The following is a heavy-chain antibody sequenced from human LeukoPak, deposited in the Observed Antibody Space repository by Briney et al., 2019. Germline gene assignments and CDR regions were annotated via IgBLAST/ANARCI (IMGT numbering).Heavy chain of an antibody. D-gene: IGHD3-16*02. J-gene: IGHJ4*02. V-gene: IGHV1-2*02. CDR3: ARDEGIMITFGGVIGYDY. Sequence: ASVKVSCKASGGTFSSYAISWVRQAPGQGLEWMGWINPNSGGTNYAQKFQGRVTMTRDTSISTAYMELSRLRSDDTAVYYCARDEGIMITFGGVIGYDYWGQGTLVTVSS. CDR2: INPNSGGT. CDR1: GGTFSSYA.